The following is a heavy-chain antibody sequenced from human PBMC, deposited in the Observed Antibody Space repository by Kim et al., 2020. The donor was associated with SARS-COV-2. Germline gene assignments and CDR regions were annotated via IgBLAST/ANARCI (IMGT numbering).Heavy chain of an antibody. J-gene: IGHJ4*02. CDR1: GYTFTSYG. D-gene: IGHD6-19*01. V-gene: IGHV1-18*04. CDR2: ISAYNGNT. CDR3: ARLVVGYSSDQYYFDY. Sequence: ASVKVSCKASGYTFTSYGISWVRQAPGQGLEWMGWISAYNGNTNYAQKLQGRVTMTTDTSTSTAYMELRSLRSDDTAVYYCARLVVGYSSDQYYFDYWGQGTLVTVSS.